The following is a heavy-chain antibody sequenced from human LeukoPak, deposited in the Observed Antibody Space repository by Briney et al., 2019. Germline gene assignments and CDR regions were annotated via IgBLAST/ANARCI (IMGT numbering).Heavy chain of an antibody. CDR1: GGTFSSYA. J-gene: IGHJ4*02. CDR3: ASYYYDSSGHDC. V-gene: IGHV1-69*01. D-gene: IGHD3-22*01. Sequence: ASVKVSCKASGGTFSSYAISWVRQAPGQGLEWMGGIIPIFGTANYAQKFQGRVTITADESTSTAYMELSSLRSEDTAVYYCASYYYDSSGHDCWGQGTLVTVSS. CDR2: IIPIFGTA.